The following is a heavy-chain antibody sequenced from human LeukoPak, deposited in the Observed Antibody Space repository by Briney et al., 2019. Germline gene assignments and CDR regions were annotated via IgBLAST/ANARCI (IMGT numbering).Heavy chain of an antibody. Sequence: SETLSLTCTVSGGSVTSGTYYWSWTRQPPGKGLEWIGYISYNGRTNYSPSLKSRVTISVDTSKNQFSLKLTSVTAADTAVYYCAGVSSGTYYFNFWGQGTLATVSS. J-gene: IGHJ4*02. V-gene: IGHV4-61*01. CDR3: AGVSSGTYYFNF. D-gene: IGHD1-26*01. CDR1: GGSVTSGTYY. CDR2: ISYNGRT.